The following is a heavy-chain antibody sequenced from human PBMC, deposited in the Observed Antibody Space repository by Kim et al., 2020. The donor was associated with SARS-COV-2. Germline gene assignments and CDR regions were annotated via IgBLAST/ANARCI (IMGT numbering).Heavy chain of an antibody. J-gene: IGHJ6*02. V-gene: IGHV3-21*01. CDR3: ARGGYYYYGMDV. Sequence: YYADSVQGRFTISRDNAKNSLYLQMNSLRAEDTAVYYCARGGYYYYGMDVWGQGTTVTVSS.